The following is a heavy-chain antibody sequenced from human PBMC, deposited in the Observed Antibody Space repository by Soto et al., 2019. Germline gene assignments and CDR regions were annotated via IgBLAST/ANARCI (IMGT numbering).Heavy chain of an antibody. Sequence: GASVKVSCKASGYTFTGYYMHWVRQAPGQGLEWMGWINPNSGGTNYAQKFQGWVTMTRDTSISTAYMELSRLRSDDTAVYYCVRARGRYCSGGSCPYYFDYWGQGTLVTVSS. J-gene: IGHJ4*02. D-gene: IGHD2-15*01. V-gene: IGHV1-2*04. CDR1: GYTFTGYY. CDR2: INPNSGGT. CDR3: VRARGRYCSGGSCPYYFDY.